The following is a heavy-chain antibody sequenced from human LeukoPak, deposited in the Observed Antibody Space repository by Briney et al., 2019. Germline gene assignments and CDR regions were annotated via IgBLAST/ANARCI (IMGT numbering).Heavy chain of an antibody. CDR1: GGTFSSYA. J-gene: IGHJ6*02. Sequence: ASVKVSCKASGGTFSSYAISWVRQAPGQGLEWMGGIIPIFGTANYAQKFQGRVTITADESTSTAYMELSGLRSEDTAVYYCATTRRVTYYYYYGMDVWGQGTTDTVSS. D-gene: IGHD5-18*01. CDR2: IIPIFGTA. V-gene: IGHV1-69*13. CDR3: ATTRRVTYYYYYGMDV.